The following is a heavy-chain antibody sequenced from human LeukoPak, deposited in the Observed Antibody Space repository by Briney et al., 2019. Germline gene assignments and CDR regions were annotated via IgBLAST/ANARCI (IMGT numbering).Heavy chain of an antibody. CDR1: GYTFTSYY. Sequence: GASVKVSCKASGYTFTSYYMHWVRQAPGQGLEWMGWINPNSGGTNYAQKFQGRVTMTRDTSISTAYMELSRLRSDDTAVYYCAGTFRFSSGWSNFDYWGQGTLVTVSS. CDR2: INPNSGGT. CDR3: AGTFRFSSGWSNFDY. D-gene: IGHD6-19*01. J-gene: IGHJ4*02. V-gene: IGHV1-2*02.